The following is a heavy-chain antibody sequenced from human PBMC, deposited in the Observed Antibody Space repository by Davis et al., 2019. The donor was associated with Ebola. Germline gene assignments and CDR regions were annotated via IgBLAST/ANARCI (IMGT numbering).Heavy chain of an antibody. J-gene: IGHJ4*02. CDR3: ARAGYSSSLDY. V-gene: IGHV3-30-3*01. CDR1: GFTFSSYA. Sequence: GESLKISCAASGFTFSSYAMHWVRQAPGKGLEWVAVISYDGSNKYYADSVKGRFTISRDNSKNTLYLQMNSLRAEDTAVYYCARAGYSSSLDYWGQGTLVTVSS. D-gene: IGHD6-6*01. CDR2: ISYDGSNK.